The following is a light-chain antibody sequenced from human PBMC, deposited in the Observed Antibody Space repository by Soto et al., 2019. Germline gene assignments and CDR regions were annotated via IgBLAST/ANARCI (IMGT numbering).Light chain of an antibody. Sequence: DIQMTQSPSTLSASVGDRVTVTCRASQTIGSWLAWYQQKPGRAPKLLIFDASSLESGVPSRFSGNGSGTEFTLTISGLQPDDFASYYCQRYNSYSGMFGQGTK. J-gene: IGKJ1*01. CDR3: QRYNSYSGM. CDR1: QTIGSW. CDR2: DAS. V-gene: IGKV1-5*01.